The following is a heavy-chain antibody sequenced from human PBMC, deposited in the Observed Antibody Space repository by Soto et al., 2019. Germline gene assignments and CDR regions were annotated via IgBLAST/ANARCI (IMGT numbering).Heavy chain of an antibody. CDR2: INPSGGST. J-gene: IGHJ3*02. Sequence: GASVKVSCKASGYTFTSYYMHWVRQAPGQGLEWMGIINPSGGSTSYAQKFQGRVTMTRDTSTSTVYMELSSLRSEDTAVYYCAKDILPSHDAFDIWGQGTMVTVS. CDR1: GYTFTSYY. CDR3: AKDILPSHDAFDI. V-gene: IGHV1-46*03. D-gene: IGHD3-9*01.